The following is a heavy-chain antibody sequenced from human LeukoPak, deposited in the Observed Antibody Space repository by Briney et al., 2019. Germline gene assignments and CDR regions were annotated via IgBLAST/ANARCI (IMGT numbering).Heavy chain of an antibody. V-gene: IGHV4-4*07. J-gene: IGHJ6*02. CDR1: GGSFSNYY. Sequence: PSETLSFTCTVSGGSFSNYYWSWIRQPAGKGLEWIGRIYTSGSTNYNPSVKSRVTMSVDTSNNQFSLKLTSVTAADTAVYYCARQSPQYYGMDVWGQGTTVTVSS. CDR3: ARQSPQYYGMDV. CDR2: IYTSGST.